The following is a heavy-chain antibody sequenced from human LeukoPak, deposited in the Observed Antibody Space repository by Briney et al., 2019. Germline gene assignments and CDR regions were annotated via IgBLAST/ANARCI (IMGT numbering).Heavy chain of an antibody. Sequence: GGSLRLSCVASGFTSGSYDIHWVRQAPGKGLEWVALMWYDGSEEYCADSLKDRFIISRDNSKDTLYLQMNRLRVEDTAVYYCAKRLNNFPYNYYMDVWGKGTTVTVSS. D-gene: IGHD1-20*01. CDR3: AKRLNNFPYNYYMDV. CDR2: MWYDGSEE. J-gene: IGHJ6*03. V-gene: IGHV3-33*06. CDR1: GFTSGSYD.